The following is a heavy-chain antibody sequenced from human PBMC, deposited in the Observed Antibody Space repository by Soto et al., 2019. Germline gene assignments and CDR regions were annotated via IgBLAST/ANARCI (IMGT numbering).Heavy chain of an antibody. CDR2: ICYSGST. V-gene: IGHV4-39*01. J-gene: IGHJ6*02. CDR1: GGSISSSSYY. CDR3: ARHGIAAAGTDYYYGMDV. D-gene: IGHD6-13*01. Sequence: QLQLQESGPGLVKPSETLSLTCTVSGGSISSSSYYWGWIRQPPGKGLEWIGSICYSGSTYYNPSLKSRVTISVDTSKNQFSLKLSSVTAADTAVYYCARHGIAAAGTDYYYGMDVWGQGTTVTVSS.